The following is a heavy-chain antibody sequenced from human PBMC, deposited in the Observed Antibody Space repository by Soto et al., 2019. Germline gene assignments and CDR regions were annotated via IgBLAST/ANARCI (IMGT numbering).Heavy chain of an antibody. CDR2: IYSGGST. CDR3: ARGLGTAS. J-gene: IGHJ5*02. CDR1: GFTVSSNY. Sequence: EVQLVESGGGLVQPGGSLRLSCAASGFTVSSNYMSWVRQAPGKGLEWVSVIYSGGSTYYADSVTGRFTIPRDNSKNTRSLEMSRLRVEDTAEYYCARGLGTASCGQGTLVTVS. D-gene: IGHD6-13*01. V-gene: IGHV3-66*01.